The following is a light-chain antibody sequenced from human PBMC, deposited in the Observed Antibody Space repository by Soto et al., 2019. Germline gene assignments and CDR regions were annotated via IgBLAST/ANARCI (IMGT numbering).Light chain of an antibody. V-gene: IGKV3-20*01. CDR3: QQYGRSPMFT. Sequence: EIVLTQSPGTLSLSPGERATLSCRASQSVSSNYLAWYQQKPGQAPRLLIYGASRGAAGIPARCSGSGSGTDFTLTINRLEPEDFAVYFCQQYGRSPMFTFGQGTKLEIK. CDR1: QSVSSNY. CDR2: GAS. J-gene: IGKJ2*01.